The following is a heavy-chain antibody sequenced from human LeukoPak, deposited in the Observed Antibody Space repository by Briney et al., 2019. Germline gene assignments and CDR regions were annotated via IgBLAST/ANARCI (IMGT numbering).Heavy chain of an antibody. CDR1: GLAFTTYS. CDR3: TKTTLSGYYFDL. V-gene: IGHV3-21*01. CDR2: IDGSSTYV. J-gene: IGHJ4*02. D-gene: IGHD3-3*01. Sequence: GGSLRLSCVASGLAFTTYSMNWIRQPPGQGPEWVASIDGSSTYVFYADSVKGRFTITRDNAKNSLYLQMGSLRADDTALYYCTKTTLSGYYFDLWGQGAMVTVSS.